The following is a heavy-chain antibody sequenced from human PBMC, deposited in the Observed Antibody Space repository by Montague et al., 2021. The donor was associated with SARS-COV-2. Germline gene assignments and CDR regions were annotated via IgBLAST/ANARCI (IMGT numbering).Heavy chain of an antibody. CDR2: IHHSGNT. Sequence: SETLSLTCTVSGRSISTDHYWGWIRQPPGKSLEWIGSIHHSGNTYYNPSRKSRLTISIDTSKNQFSLKLTSLTAADTAVYYCSSQVAYLDYFDPWGQGTLVTVSS. J-gene: IGHJ5*02. V-gene: IGHV4-38-2*02. CDR3: SSQVAYLDYFDP. CDR1: GRSISTDHY. D-gene: IGHD4-11*01.